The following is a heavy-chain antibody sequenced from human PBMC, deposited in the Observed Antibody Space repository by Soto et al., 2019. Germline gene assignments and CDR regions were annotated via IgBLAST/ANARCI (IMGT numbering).Heavy chain of an antibody. CDR1: GFTFSNYA. J-gene: IGHJ2*01. CDR2: INGSGSTF. Sequence: EVQLLESGGGLVQPGGSLRLSCAASGFTFSNYAMSWVRRAPGQGLEWVSAINGSGSTFFYADSVKGRFFISRDNSKNTLSLQMNSLRAEDTAVYYCARRVLLSLVKTHWYFDLWGRATPVTVSS. CDR3: ARRVLLSLVKTHWYFDL. D-gene: IGHD3-16*01. V-gene: IGHV3-23*01.